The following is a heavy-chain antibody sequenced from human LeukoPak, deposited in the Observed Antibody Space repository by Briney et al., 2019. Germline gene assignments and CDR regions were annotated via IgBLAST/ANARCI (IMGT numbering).Heavy chain of an antibody. CDR3: AKTTYDFWSGSHKDYYYYGMDV. CDR1: GFTFSSYA. D-gene: IGHD3-3*01. V-gene: IGHV3-23*01. J-gene: IGHJ6*02. Sequence: QPGGSLRLSCAASGFTFSSYAMSWVRQAPGKGLEWVSAISGSGGSTYYADSVKGRFTIPRDNSKNTLYLQMNSLRAEDTAVYYCAKTTYDFWSGSHKDYYYYGMDVWGQGTTVTVSS. CDR2: ISGSGGST.